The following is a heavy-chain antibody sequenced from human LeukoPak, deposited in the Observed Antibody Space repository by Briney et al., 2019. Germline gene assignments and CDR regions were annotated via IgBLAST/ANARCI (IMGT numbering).Heavy chain of an antibody. J-gene: IGHJ4*02. V-gene: IGHV4-61*02. D-gene: IGHD3-10*01. Sequence: SQTLSLTCTVSGGSISSGSYYWSWIRQPAGKGLEWIGRIYTSGSTNYNPSLKSRVTISVDTSKSQFSLKLSSVTAADTAVYYCASSGNYYGSGEPPVFDYWGQGTLVTVSS. CDR3: ASSGNYYGSGEPPVFDY. CDR1: GGSISSGSYY. CDR2: IYTSGST.